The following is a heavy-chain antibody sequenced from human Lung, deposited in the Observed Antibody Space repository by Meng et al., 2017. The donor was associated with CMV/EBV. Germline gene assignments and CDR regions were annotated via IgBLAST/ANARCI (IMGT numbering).Heavy chain of an antibody. J-gene: IGHJ6*02. V-gene: IGHV3-43*01. CDR2: ISWDGGST. D-gene: IGHD5-18*01. Sequence: SXAASGFTFDDYTMHWVRQAPGKGLEWVSLISWDGGSTYYADSVKGRFTISRDNSKNSLYLQMNSLRTEDTALYYCAKAGHVDTSSGMDVWGQGTXVTVSS. CDR3: AKAGHVDTSSGMDV. CDR1: GFTFDDYT.